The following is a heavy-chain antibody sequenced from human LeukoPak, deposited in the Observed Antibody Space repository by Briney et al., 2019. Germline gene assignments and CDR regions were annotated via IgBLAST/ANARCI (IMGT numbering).Heavy chain of an antibody. CDR1: GYTFTSYA. J-gene: IGHJ4*02. CDR2: IIPILGIA. V-gene: IGHV1-69*04. CDR3: ARFGIAARPADY. D-gene: IGHD6-6*01. Sequence: GASVKVSCKASGYTFTSYAISWVRQAPGQGLEWMGRIIPILGIANYAQKFQGRVTITADKSTSTAYMELSSLRSEDTAVYYCARFGIAARPADYWGQGTLVTVSS.